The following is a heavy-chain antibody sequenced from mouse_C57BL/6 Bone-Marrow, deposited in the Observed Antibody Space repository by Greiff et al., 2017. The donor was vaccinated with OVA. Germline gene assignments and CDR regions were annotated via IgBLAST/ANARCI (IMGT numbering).Heavy chain of an antibody. V-gene: IGHV14-4*01. CDR3: TTTPVLLRFFDY. CDR1: GFNFKDDY. CDR2: IDPVNGDT. D-gene: IGHD1-1*01. J-gene: IGHJ2*01. Sequence: EVQLQQSGAELVRPGASVKLSCTASGFNFKDDYMHWVKQRPEQGLEWIGWIDPVNGDTEYASKFQGKATITADTSSNTAYLQLSSLTSEDTAVYYGTTTPVLLRFFDYWGQGTTLTVSS.